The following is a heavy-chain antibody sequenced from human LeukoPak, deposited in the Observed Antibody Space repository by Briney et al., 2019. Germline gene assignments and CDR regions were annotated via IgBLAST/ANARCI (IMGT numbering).Heavy chain of an antibody. J-gene: IGHJ3*02. CDR1: GGSISSGGYY. CDR3: ARVGGGDDDYVWGPPMLNAFDI. V-gene: IGHV4-31*03. CDR2: IYYSGST. D-gene: IGHD3-16*01. Sequence: PSQTLSLTCTVSGGSISSGGYYWSWIRQHPGKGLEWIGYIYYSGSTYYNPSLKSRVTISVDTSKNQFSLKLSSVTAADTAVYYCARVGGGDDDYVWGPPMLNAFDIWGQGTMVTVSS.